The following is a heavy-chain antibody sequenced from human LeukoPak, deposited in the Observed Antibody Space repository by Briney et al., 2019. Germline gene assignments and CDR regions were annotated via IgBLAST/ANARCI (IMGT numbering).Heavy chain of an antibody. CDR2: INHSGST. V-gene: IGHV4-34*01. D-gene: IGHD2-2*01. Sequence: PAETLSLTCAVYGGSFRGYYWSWIRQPPGKGLEWIGEINHSGSTNYNPSLKSRVTISLDTSMKKFSLKLNSVTAADTAVYYCASTERCSTTCPLDYWGQGTLVTVSS. CDR3: ASTERCSTTCPLDY. J-gene: IGHJ4*02. CDR1: GGSFRGYY.